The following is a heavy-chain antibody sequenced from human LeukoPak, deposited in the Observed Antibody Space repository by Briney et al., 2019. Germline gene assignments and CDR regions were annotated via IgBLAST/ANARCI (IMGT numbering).Heavy chain of an antibody. D-gene: IGHD3-10*01. V-gene: IGHV3-23*01. CDR1: GFTFTNYA. J-gene: IGHJ4*02. Sequence: GGSLRLSCAASGFTFTNYAMSWVRQAPGKGLEWVSSINGGGDTTYYADSVRGRFTISRDNSKNTLYLQMNSLRAEDTALYYCAKYYYGSGTYCFDYWGQGTLVTVSS. CDR2: INGGGDTT. CDR3: AKYYYGSGTYCFDY.